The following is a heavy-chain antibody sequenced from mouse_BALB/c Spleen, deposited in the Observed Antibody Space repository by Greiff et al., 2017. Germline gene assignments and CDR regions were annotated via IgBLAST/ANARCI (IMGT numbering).Heavy chain of an antibody. D-gene: IGHD1-2*01. CDR1: GFSLTSYG. V-gene: IGHV2-9*02. CDR3: ARDLRLHAMDY. Sequence: VQLKESGPGLVAPSQSLSITCTVSGFSLTSYGVHWVRQPPGKGLEWLGVIWAGGSTNYNSALMSRLSISKDNSKSQVFLKMNSLQTDDTAMYYCARDLRLHAMDYWGQGTSVTVSS. CDR2: IWAGGST. J-gene: IGHJ4*01.